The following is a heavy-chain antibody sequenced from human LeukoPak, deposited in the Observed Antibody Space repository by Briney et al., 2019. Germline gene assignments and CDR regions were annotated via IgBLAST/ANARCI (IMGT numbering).Heavy chain of an antibody. CDR2: ISAYNGNT. D-gene: IGHD2-2*01. CDR1: GYTFTSYG. Sequence: ASVKVSCKASGYTFTSYGISWVRQAPGQGLEWMGWISAYNGNTNYAQKLQGRVTMTTDTSTSTAYMELRSLRSDDTAVYYCARDIVVVPAAQINWFAPWGQGTLVTVSS. J-gene: IGHJ5*02. V-gene: IGHV1-18*01. CDR3: ARDIVVVPAAQINWFAP.